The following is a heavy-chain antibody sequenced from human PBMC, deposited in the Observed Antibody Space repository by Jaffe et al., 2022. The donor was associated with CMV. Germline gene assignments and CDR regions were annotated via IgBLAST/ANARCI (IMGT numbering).Heavy chain of an antibody. CDR3: TRDPHGLDDYDY. V-gene: IGHV1-18*01. CDR2: INPPDGNT. D-gene: IGHD3-16*01. CDR1: GYIFSNYG. J-gene: IGHJ4*02. Sequence: QVQLVQSGTEVKEPGASVKVSCKASGYIFSNYGVSWVRQAPGQGLEWMGWINPPDGNTVYKQKFQGRVTMTTDISTSTAYMELRSLTSDDTAVYYCTRDPHGLDDYDYWGQGTLVTVSS.